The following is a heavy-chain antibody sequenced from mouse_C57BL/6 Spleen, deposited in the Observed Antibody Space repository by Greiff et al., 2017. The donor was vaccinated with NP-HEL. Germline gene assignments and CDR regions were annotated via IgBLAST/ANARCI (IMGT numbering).Heavy chain of an antibody. CDR1: GFSLTSYG. CDR3: ARKLVATDYYAMDY. D-gene: IGHD1-1*01. J-gene: IGHJ4*01. CDR2: IWSGGST. Sequence: QVQLKESGPGLVQPSQSLSITCTVSGFSLTSYGVHWVRQSPGKGLEWLGVIWSGGSTDYNAAFISRLSISKDNSKSKVFFKMNILQATDTAIYYCARKLVATDYYAMDYWGQGTSVTVSS. V-gene: IGHV2-2*02.